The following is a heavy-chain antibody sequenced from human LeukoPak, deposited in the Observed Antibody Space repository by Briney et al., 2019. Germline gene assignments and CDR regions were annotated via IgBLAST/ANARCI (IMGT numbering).Heavy chain of an antibody. Sequence: PSETLSLTCTVSGGSISSYYWSWIRQPPGKGLEWIGYIYYSGSTNYNPSLKSRVTISVDTSKNQFSLKLSSVTAADTAVYYCARPKLGSWYFDLWGRGTLVTVSS. V-gene: IGHV4-59*08. D-gene: IGHD7-27*01. J-gene: IGHJ2*01. CDR1: GGSISSYY. CDR2: IYYSGST. CDR3: ARPKLGSWYFDL.